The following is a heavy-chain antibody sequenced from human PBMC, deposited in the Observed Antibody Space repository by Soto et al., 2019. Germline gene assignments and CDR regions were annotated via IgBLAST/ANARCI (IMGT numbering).Heavy chain of an antibody. CDR1: GYSFTSYW. Sequence: PGESLKISCKGSGYSFTSYWIGWVRQMPGKGLEWMGIIYPGDSDTRYSPSFQGQVTISADKSISTAYLQWSSLKASDTAMYYCARLGGSGSYYNNWFDPWGQGTLVTSPQ. CDR3: ARLGGSGSYYNNWFDP. J-gene: IGHJ5*02. V-gene: IGHV5-51*01. D-gene: IGHD3-10*01. CDR2: IYPGDSDT.